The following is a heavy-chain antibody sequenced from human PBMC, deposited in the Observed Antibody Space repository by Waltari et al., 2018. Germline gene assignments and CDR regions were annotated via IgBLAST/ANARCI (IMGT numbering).Heavy chain of an antibody. J-gene: IGHJ4*02. V-gene: IGHV4-34*01. CDR3: ARGDPTTYYDFWSGYYAPGSFDY. CDR1: GGSFSGYY. D-gene: IGHD3-3*01. CDR2: INHSGST. Sequence: QVQLQQWGAGLLKPSETLSLTCAVYGGSFSGYYWSWIRQPPGKGLEWIGEINHSGSTNYNPSLKSRVTRSVDTSKNQFSLKLSSGTAADTAVYYCARGDPTTYYDFWSGYYAPGSFDYWGQGTLVTVSS.